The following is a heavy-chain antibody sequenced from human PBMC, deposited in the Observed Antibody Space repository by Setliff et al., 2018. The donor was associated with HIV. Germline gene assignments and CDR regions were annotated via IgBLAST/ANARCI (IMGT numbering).Heavy chain of an antibody. CDR2: IYFSGSA. D-gene: IGHD4-4*01. J-gene: IGHJ3*02. Sequence: SETLSLTCTVSGVSISSHYWSWIRQPPGKGLEWIGYIYFSGSANHNPSLESRATISLDTSKNQFSLELSSVTAADTAVYYCARTVPHSAAQDSFDIWGQVTVVTVSS. CDR1: GVSISSHY. V-gene: IGHV4-59*11. CDR3: ARTVPHSAAQDSFDI.